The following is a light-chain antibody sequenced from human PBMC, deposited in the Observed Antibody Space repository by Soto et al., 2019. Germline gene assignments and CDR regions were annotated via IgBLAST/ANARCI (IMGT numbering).Light chain of an antibody. CDR2: GVR. Sequence: QSALTQPTSVSGSPGQSITISFTGNSNDIGAYDFVSWYQQHPGKAPRLLIHGVRNRPSGISSRLSASKSGLTASLTISGLQAEDEADYYCSSFFTCRFYVVGTGTKLTVL. CDR1: SNDIGAYDF. J-gene: IGLJ1*01. CDR3: SSFFTCRFYV. V-gene: IGLV2-14*01.